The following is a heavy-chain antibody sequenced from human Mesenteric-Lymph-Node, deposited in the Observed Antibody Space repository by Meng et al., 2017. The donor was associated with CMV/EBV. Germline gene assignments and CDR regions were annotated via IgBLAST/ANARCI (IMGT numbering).Heavy chain of an antibody. D-gene: IGHD3-3*01. CDR2: ISSSGTTI. Sequence: GGPLRPSCTVSGFSFSSYEMNGVRQAPGKGLEWVSYISSSGTTIYYADSVKGRFTISRNNAKNSLYLQMNSLRAEDTAVYHCVRNQAYDFWSGYHRGYYFDYWGQGTLVTVSS. V-gene: IGHV3-48*03. CDR3: VRNQAYDFWSGYHRGYYFDY. J-gene: IGHJ4*02. CDR1: GFSFSSYE.